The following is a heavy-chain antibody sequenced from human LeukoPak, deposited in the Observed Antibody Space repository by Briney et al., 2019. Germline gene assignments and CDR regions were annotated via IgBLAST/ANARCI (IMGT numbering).Heavy chain of an antibody. J-gene: IGHJ3*02. V-gene: IGHV3-23*01. CDR3: AKVKPDSSGYYDAFDI. D-gene: IGHD3-22*01. Sequence: SVRGRFTISRGNSKNTLYLQMNSLRAEDTAVYYCAKVKPDSSGYYDAFDIWGQGTMVTVSS.